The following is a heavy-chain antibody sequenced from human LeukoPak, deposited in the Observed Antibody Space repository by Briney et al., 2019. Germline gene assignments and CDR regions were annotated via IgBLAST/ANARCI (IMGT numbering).Heavy chain of an antibody. Sequence: GASVKVSCKASDYTFTSYGINWVWQAPGQGLEWMGWISPYDDNTNYAQKLQGRVTMTTDTSANTVYMELRSLRSDDTAVYYCARDRNSSSWRHAFDIWGQGTMVTVSS. V-gene: IGHV1-18*01. CDR1: DYTFTSYG. J-gene: IGHJ3*02. CDR2: ISPYDDNT. D-gene: IGHD6-13*01. CDR3: ARDRNSSSWRHAFDI.